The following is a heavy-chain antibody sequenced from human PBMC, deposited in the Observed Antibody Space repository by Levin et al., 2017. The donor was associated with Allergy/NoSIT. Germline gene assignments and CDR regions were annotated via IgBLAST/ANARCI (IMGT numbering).Heavy chain of an antibody. V-gene: IGHV3-23*01. CDR3: TKRRSARADPAYFNS. CDR2: ILGGGDRT. Sequence: PGGSLRLSCTASGFTYSDYTMSWVRQAAGKGLEWVSSILGGGDRTYYTDSVKGRFTISRDNSKNTLYLHMNNVRAEDTAVYYCTKRRSARADPAYFNSWGQGTQVTVSS. CDR1: GFTYSDYT. D-gene: IGHD6-25*01. J-gene: IGHJ4*02.